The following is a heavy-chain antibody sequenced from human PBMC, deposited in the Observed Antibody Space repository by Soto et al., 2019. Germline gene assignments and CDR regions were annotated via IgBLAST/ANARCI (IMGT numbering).Heavy chain of an antibody. CDR2: INPNSGGT. D-gene: IGHD3-22*01. V-gene: IGHV1-2*02. CDR3: ASADSSGYYPNWFDP. J-gene: IGHJ5*02. Sequence: GASVKVSCKASGYTFTGYYMHWVRQAPGQGLEWMGWINPNSGGTNYAQKFQGRVTMTRDTSISTAYMELSRLRSDDTAVYYCASADSSGYYPNWFDPWGQGTLVTVSS. CDR1: GYTFTGYY.